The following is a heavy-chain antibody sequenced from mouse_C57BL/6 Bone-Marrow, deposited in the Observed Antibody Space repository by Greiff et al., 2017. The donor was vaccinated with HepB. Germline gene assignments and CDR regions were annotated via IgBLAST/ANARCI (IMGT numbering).Heavy chain of an antibody. J-gene: IGHJ3*01. CDR1: GYTFTSYW. V-gene: IGHV1-64*01. CDR2: IHPNSVST. Sequence: VQLQQPGAELVKPGASVKLSCTASGYTFTSYWMHWVKQRPGQGLEWIGMIHPNSVSTNYNEKFKSTSTLTVDKSSSTADMQLSSLTSEDSAVYYCDCYAWFAYWGKGTRVNVSA. CDR3: DCYAWFAY. D-gene: IGHD1-1*01.